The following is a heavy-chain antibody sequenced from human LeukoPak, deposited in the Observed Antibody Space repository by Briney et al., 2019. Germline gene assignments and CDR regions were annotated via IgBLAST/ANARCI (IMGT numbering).Heavy chain of an antibody. D-gene: IGHD6-13*01. CDR2: IYYSGST. J-gene: IGHJ4*02. V-gene: IGHV4-39*01. CDR3: AGHLAAAADN. Sequence: PSETLSLTCAVYGGSLSGYSWSWIRQPPGKGLEWIGSIYYSGSTYYNPSLKSRVTISVDTSKNQFSLKLSSVTAADTAVYYCAGHLAAAADNWGQGTLVTFSS. CDR1: GGSLSGYS.